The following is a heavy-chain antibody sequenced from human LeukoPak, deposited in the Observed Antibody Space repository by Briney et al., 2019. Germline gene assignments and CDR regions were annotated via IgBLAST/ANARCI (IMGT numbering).Heavy chain of an antibody. J-gene: IGHJ4*02. D-gene: IGHD1-20*01. V-gene: IGHV3-23*01. CDR3: VRNWNDVFDH. CDR2: ISDSGNT. CDR1: GFTLSSYA. Sequence: PGGSLRLSCAASGFTLSSYAMSWVRQAPGKGLEWVSAISDSGNTYHADSVKGRFTISRDNAKNSLYLQMNSLRAEDTAVYYCVRNWNDVFDHWGQGTPVTVSS.